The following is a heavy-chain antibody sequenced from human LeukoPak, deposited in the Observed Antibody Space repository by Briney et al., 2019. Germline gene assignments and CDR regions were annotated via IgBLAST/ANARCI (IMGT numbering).Heavy chain of an antibody. CDR1: GGSVSGYD. D-gene: IGHD3-9*01. CDR3: ASSPQLRYFDWLLSGEVGFDY. V-gene: IGHV4-34*01. CDR2: INEGGST. J-gene: IGHJ4*02. Sequence: SESLSLTFAVDGGSVSGYDWSWIRQPPGKGREWGGEINEGGSTNYNPSRKSRVTMSIDTSKNQFSLKLGSVTAAHTAVYYCASSPQLRYFDWLLSGEVGFDYWGQGTLVTVSS.